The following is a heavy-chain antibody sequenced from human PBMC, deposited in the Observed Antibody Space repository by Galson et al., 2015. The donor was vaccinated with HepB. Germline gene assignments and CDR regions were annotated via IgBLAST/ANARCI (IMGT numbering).Heavy chain of an antibody. CDR3: ARDLSYYYYGMDV. D-gene: IGHD3-9*01. CDR2: IWYDGSNK. CDR1: GFTFSSYG. J-gene: IGHJ6*02. Sequence: SLRLSCAASGFTFSSYGMHWVRQAPGKGLEWVAVIWYDGSNKYYADSVKGRFTISRDNSKNTLYLQMNSLRAEDTAVYYCARDLSYYYYGMDVWGQGTTVTVSS. V-gene: IGHV3-33*01.